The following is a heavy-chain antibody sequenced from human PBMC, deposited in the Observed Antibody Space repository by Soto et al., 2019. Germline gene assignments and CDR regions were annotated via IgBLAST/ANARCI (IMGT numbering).Heavy chain of an antibody. V-gene: IGHV1-69*06. CDR3: ARGRDGFYYYGMDV. D-gene: IGHD5-12*01. J-gene: IGHJ6*02. Sequence: SVKVSCKASGGTFSSYAISWVRQAPGQGLEWMGGIIPIFGTANYAQKFQGRVTITADKSTSTAYMELSSLRSEDTAVYYCARGRDGFYYYGMDVRGQGTTVTVSS. CDR1: GGTFSSYA. CDR2: IIPIFGTA.